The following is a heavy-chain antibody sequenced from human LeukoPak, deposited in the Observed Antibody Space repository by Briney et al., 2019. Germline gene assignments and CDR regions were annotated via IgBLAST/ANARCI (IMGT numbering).Heavy chain of an antibody. Sequence: SETLSLTCTVSGGSISSYYWSWIRQPPGKGLEWIGYIYYSGSTNYNPSLKSRVTISVDTSKNQFSLKLSSVTAADTAVYYCAREPTGTTIPMFDYWGQGTLVTVSS. CDR3: AREPTGTTIPMFDY. CDR2: IYYSGST. CDR1: GGSISSYY. V-gene: IGHV4-59*12. J-gene: IGHJ4*02. D-gene: IGHD1-1*01.